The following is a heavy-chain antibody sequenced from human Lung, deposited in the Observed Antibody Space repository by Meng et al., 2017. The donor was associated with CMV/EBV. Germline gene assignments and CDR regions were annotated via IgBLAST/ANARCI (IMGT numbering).Heavy chain of an antibody. CDR1: GGSLSGYF. CDR2: INPSGST. V-gene: IGHV4-34*01. CDR3: AREPQPGSFDI. Sequence: LSCAVYGGSLSGYFWSWIRQPPGKGLEWIGEINPSGSTNYNPSLKGRVTISVHTSKSQFSLKLSFVTAADTAVYYFAREPQPGSFDIWVQGTRVTVSS. J-gene: IGHJ3*02. D-gene: IGHD1-14*01.